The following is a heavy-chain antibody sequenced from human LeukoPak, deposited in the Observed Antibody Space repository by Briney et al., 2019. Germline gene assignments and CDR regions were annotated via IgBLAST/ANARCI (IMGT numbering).Heavy chain of an antibody. Sequence: ASVKVSCKASGYTFTSYGISWVRQAPGQGLEWMGWINPNSGGTNYAQKFQGRVTMTRDTSISTAYMELSRLRSDDTAVYYCARGYDSSGYHKGHDAFDIWGQGTMVTVSS. CDR2: INPNSGGT. CDR3: ARGYDSSGYHKGHDAFDI. V-gene: IGHV1-2*02. J-gene: IGHJ3*02. D-gene: IGHD3-22*01. CDR1: GYTFTSYG.